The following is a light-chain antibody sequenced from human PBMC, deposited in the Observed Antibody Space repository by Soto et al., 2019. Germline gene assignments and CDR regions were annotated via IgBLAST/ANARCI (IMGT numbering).Light chain of an antibody. CDR1: QSISRW. J-gene: IGKJ1*01. CDR3: QQYDTYPAWT. Sequence: DIQMTQSPSTLSASVGDRVTITCRASQSISRWLAWHQQKPGKVPKVLISQASRLESGVPSRFSGSGSGTEFTLTISSLQPDDFATYYCQQYDTYPAWTFGQGTKVDIK. CDR2: QAS. V-gene: IGKV1-5*03.